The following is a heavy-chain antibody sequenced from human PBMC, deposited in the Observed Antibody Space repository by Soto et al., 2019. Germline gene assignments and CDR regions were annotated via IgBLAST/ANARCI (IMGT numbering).Heavy chain of an antibody. CDR2: INPNSGGT. CDR3: ARDWVTPEYYYGMDV. D-gene: IGHD4-4*01. J-gene: IGHJ6*01. V-gene: IGHV1-2*02. CDR1: GYTFTGYY. Sequence: ASVKVSCKASGYTFTGYYMHWVRQAPGQGLEWMGWINPNSGGTNYAQKFQGRVTMTRDTSISTAYMELSRLRSDDTAVYYCARDWVTPEYYYGMDVCGQGTTVAVSS.